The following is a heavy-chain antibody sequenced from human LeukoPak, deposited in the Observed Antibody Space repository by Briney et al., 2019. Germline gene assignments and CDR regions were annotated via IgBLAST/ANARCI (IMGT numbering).Heavy chain of an antibody. CDR2: IYQSGRT. D-gene: IGHD6-19*01. CDR1: GDSITSGTFS. CDR3: AKGVGIPLPGNGPHLAY. V-gene: IGHV4-30-2*06. J-gene: IGHJ4*02. Sequence: SETLSLTCAVSGDSITSGTFSWSWIRQSPGQGLEWIGYIYQSGRTFYTLSLKSRVTMSVDTSKNQFSLRLSSVTAADTAVYYCAKGVGIPLPGNGPHLAYWGRGTLVTVSS.